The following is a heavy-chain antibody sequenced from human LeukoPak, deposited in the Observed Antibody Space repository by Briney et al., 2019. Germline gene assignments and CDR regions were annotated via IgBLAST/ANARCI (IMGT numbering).Heavy chain of an antibody. V-gene: IGHV4-4*02. J-gene: IGHJ6*02. CDR1: GGSISSGNW. CDR3: ARHPGDIVIVPASYGYYGMDV. D-gene: IGHD2-2*01. CDR2: IYHSGST. Sequence: KPSETLSLTCAVSGGSISSGNWWSWVRQPPGKGLEWIGEIYHSGSTNYNPSLKSRVTISVDKSKNQFSLKLSSVTAADTAVYYCARHPGDIVIVPASYGYYGMDVWGQGTAVTVSS.